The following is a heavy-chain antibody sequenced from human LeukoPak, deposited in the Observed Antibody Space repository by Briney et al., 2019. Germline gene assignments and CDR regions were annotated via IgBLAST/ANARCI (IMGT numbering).Heavy chain of an antibody. CDR3: ARGKVYGMPHDY. CDR2: MNPNSGNT. J-gene: IGHJ4*02. Sequence: ASVKVSCKASGYTFTSYDINWVRQATGQGLEWMGWMNPNSGNTGYAQKFQGRVTMTRNTSISTAYMELSSLRSEDTAVYYCARGKVYGMPHDYWGQGTLVTVSS. V-gene: IGHV1-8*01. CDR1: GYTFTSYD. D-gene: IGHD2-8*01.